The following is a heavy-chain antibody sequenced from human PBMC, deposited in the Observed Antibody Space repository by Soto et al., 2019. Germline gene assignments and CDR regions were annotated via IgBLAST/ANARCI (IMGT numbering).Heavy chain of an antibody. V-gene: IGHV3-15*01. CDR3: TTLPPYCSGGSCSGADI. CDR2: IKSKTDGGTT. CDR1: GFTFSNAW. D-gene: IGHD2-15*01. J-gene: IGHJ3*02. Sequence: KPGGSLRLSCAASGFTFSNAWMSWVRQAPGKGLEWVGRIKSKTDGGTTDYAAPVKGRFTISRDDSKNTLYLQTNSLKTEDTAVYYCTTLPPYCSGGSCSGADIWGQGTMVTVSS.